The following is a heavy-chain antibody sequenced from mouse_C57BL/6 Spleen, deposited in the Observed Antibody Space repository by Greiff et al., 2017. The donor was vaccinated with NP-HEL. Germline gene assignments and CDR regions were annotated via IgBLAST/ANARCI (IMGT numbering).Heavy chain of an antibody. D-gene: IGHD1-1*01. CDR2: ISGGGGNT. V-gene: IGHV5-9*01. CDR1: GFTFSSYT. J-gene: IGHJ1*03. Sequence: EVQRVESGGGLVKPGGSLKLSCAASGFTFSSYTMSWVRQTPEKRLEWVATISGGGGNTYYPDSVKGRFTISRDNAKNTLYLQMSSLRSEDTALYYCARLHYGSSLYWYFDVWGTGTTVTVSS. CDR3: ARLHYGSSLYWYFDV.